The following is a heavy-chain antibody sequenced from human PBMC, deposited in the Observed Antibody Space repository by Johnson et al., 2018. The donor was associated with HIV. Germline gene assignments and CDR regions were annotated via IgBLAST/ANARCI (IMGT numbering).Heavy chain of an antibody. D-gene: IGHD1-26*01. J-gene: IGHJ3*02. CDR1: GFTFSDYG. Sequence: QVQLVESGGGVVQPGGSLRLSCAASGFTFSDYGMHWVRQAPGKGLEWVAVISYDGSNKYYADSVKGRFTISRDSSKNTLYLQMNSLRAADTAVYYCAKWGSMRATSAFDIWGQGTMVTVSS. CDR3: AKWGSMRATSAFDI. V-gene: IGHV3-30-3*02. CDR2: ISYDGSNK.